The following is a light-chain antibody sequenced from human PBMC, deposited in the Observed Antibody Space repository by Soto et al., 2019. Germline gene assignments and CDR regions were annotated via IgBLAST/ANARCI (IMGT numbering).Light chain of an antibody. Sequence: QSVLTQPPSASGTPGQRITISCSGSSSSIGSYAVNWYQQLPGTAPKVIIYSNNQRPSGVPDRFSGSKSGTSASLAISGLQSEDEADYSCATWDDSLNGYVFGPGTKLTVL. J-gene: IGLJ1*01. CDR1: SSSIGSYA. V-gene: IGLV1-44*01. CDR2: SNN. CDR3: ATWDDSLNGYV.